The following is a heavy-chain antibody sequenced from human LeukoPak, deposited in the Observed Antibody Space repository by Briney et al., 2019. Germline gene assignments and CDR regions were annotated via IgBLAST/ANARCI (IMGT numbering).Heavy chain of an antibody. D-gene: IGHD6-13*01. CDR2: INSDGSST. CDR1: GFTFSSYW. V-gene: IGHV3-74*01. J-gene: IGHJ4*02. CDR3: ASSRSFLAAAGH. Sequence: GGSLRLSCAASGFTFSSYWMHWVRQAPGKGLVWVSRINSDGSSTSYADSVKGRFTISRDNAKNTLYLQMNSLRAEDTAVYYCASSRSFLAAAGHWGQGTLVTVSS.